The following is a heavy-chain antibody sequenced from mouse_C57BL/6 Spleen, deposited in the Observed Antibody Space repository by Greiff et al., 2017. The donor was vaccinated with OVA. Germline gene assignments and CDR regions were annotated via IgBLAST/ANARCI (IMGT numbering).Heavy chain of an antibody. CDR3: SSGITTLGFAY. CDR1: GYTFTSYW. CDR2: IDPSDSYT. Sequence: QVQLQQPGAELVMPGASVKLSCKASGYTFTSYWMHWVKQRPGQGLEWIGEIDPSDSYTNYNQKFKGKSTLTVDKSSSTAYMQLSSLTSEDSAVYYWSSGITTLGFAYWGQGTLVTVSA. D-gene: IGHD1-2*01. V-gene: IGHV1-69*01. J-gene: IGHJ3*01.